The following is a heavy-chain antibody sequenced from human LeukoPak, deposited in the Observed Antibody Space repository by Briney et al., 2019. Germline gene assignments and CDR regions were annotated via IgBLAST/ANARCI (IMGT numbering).Heavy chain of an antibody. Sequence: ASVKVSCKASGYTFTSYYMHWVRQAPGQGLEWMGIINPSGGSTSYAQKFQGRVTMTRDTSTSTVYMELSSLRSEDTAVYYCARDPYYYDSSGPYRKAFDIWGQGTMVTVSS. J-gene: IGHJ3*02. V-gene: IGHV1-46*01. CDR1: GYTFTSYY. CDR3: ARDPYYYDSSGPYRKAFDI. D-gene: IGHD3-22*01. CDR2: INPSGGST.